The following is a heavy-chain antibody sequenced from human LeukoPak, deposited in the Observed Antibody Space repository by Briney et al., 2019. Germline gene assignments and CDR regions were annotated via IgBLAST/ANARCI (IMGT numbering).Heavy chain of an antibody. V-gene: IGHV3-21*01. CDR2: ISSSSSYI. CDR1: GFTFSSYS. J-gene: IGHJ4*02. CDR3: ARGGGAWDPFDY. Sequence: GGSLRLSCAASGFTFSSYSMNWVRQAPGKGLEWVSSISSSSSYIYYADSVKGRFTISRDNAKNSLYLQMNSLRAEDTAVYYCARGGGAWDPFDYWAREPWSPSPQ. D-gene: IGHD1-26*01.